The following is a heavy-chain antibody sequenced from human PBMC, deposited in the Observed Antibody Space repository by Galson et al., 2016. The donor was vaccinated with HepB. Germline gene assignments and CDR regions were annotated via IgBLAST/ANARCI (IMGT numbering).Heavy chain of an antibody. CDR2: ITRSGDAT. D-gene: IGHD2-15*01. J-gene: IGHJ4*02. V-gene: IGHV3-23*01. CDR3: AARPAVSPIAPYDF. Sequence: SLRLSCADSGFSFSNHGMSWVRQPPGRGLEWVSGITRSGDATHYADFAKGRFTILRDDSKNTLFLHMNSLRAEDTAVYYCAARPAVSPIAPYDFWGQGALLTVSS. CDR1: GFSFSNHG.